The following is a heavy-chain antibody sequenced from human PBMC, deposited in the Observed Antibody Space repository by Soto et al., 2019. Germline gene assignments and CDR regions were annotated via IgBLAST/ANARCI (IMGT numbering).Heavy chain of an antibody. CDR2: IYYSGNA. J-gene: IGHJ4*02. CDR3: VNVVKTRRFFYERRDHSFAFDL. V-gene: IGHV4-30-4*08. Sequence: KRSETLSLTCTVSGDSINSGDYYWGWIRQPPGKGLEWIGYIYYSGNAYYNSSLKSRLSMSVDTSKNQFSLKLSSVTAADTAVYYGVNVVKTRRFFYERRDHSFAFDLWGQGTLVTVSS. CDR1: GDSINSGDYY. D-gene: IGHD2-21*01.